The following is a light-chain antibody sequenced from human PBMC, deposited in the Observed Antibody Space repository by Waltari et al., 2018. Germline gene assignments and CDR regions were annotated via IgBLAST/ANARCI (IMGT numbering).Light chain of an antibody. Sequence: EIVFTQSPATLSMSPGDRATRPCRAGQSVGSSLAWYQQKHGQAPRLLIYGASTRATGVPVRFSGGGSGTDFTLTISSLQSEDFAVYYCQQYTRWPEYTFGQGTKLEI. J-gene: IGKJ2*01. CDR1: QSVGSS. CDR3: QQYTRWPEYT. CDR2: GAS. V-gene: IGKV3-15*01.